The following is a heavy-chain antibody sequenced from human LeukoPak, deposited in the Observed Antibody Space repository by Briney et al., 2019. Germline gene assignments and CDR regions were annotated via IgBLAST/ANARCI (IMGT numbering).Heavy chain of an antibody. Sequence: PGGSLRLSCAASGFTFSSYAMSWVRQAPGKGLEWVSVISSSGGSTYYADSVKGRFTISRDNSKNTLYLQMNSLRAEDTAVYYCAKVMEADDYVWGSYRYSLFDYWGQGTLVTVSS. V-gene: IGHV3-23*01. CDR1: GFTFSSYA. D-gene: IGHD3-16*02. J-gene: IGHJ4*02. CDR2: ISSSGGST. CDR3: AKVMEADDYVWGSYRYSLFDY.